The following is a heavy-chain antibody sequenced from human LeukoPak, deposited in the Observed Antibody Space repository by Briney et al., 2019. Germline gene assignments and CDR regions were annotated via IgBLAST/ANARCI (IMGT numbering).Heavy chain of an antibody. D-gene: IGHD6-13*01. CDR2: INAGSGNT. J-gene: IGHJ4*02. CDR3: ARRYSSGWYAPFDY. V-gene: IGHV1-3*01. CDR1: GYTFTSYA. Sequence: ASVKVSCKASGYTFTSYAMHWVRQAPGQRLEWIGWINAGSGNTKYSQKFQGRVTITRDTSASTAYMELSSLRSEDTAVYYCARRYSSGWYAPFDYWGQGTLVTVSS.